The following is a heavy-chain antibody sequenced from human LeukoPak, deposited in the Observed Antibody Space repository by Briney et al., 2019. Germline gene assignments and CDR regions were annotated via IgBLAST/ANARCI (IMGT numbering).Heavy chain of an antibody. CDR3: ARAHNWKYGTFDY. CDR2: ISSSNSAV. CDR1: GFTFSSYS. V-gene: IGHV3-48*01. D-gene: IGHD1-7*01. Sequence: GGSLRLSCTASGFTFSSYSMNWVRQAPGKGLEWVSYISSSNSAVYYADSVKGRFTISRDNAKNSLYLRMNSLRVEDTAVYYCARAHNWKYGTFDYWGQGTLVTVSS. J-gene: IGHJ4*02.